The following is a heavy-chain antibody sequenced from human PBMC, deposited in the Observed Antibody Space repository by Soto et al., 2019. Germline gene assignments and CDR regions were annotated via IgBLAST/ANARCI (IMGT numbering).Heavy chain of an antibody. CDR2: IIPIFGTP. V-gene: IGHV1-69*01. D-gene: IGHD1-26*01. J-gene: IGHJ5*02. Sequence: QVQLVQSGAEVKKAGSSVKVSCKASGGTFSRFAISWVRQAPGQGLEWMGGIIPIFGTPNYAQKFQGRATITADDSTSTVYMELSSLTSEDTAVYYCAAGWGRIVGLDPWGQGTLVSVSS. CDR1: GGTFSRFA. CDR3: AAGWGRIVGLDP.